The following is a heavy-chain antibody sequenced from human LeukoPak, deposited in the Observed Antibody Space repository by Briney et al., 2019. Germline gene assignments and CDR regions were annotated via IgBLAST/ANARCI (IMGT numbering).Heavy chain of an antibody. CDR2: IYSDNT. J-gene: IGHJ4*02. D-gene: IGHD4/OR15-4a*01. CDR1: GFSFSSYA. CDR3: ARRAGAYSHPYDY. Sequence: GGSLRLSCAASGFSFSSYAMSWVRQAPGKGLEWVSFIYSDNTHYSDSVKGRFTISRDNSKNTLYLQMNSLRAEDTAVYYCARRAGAYSHPYDYWGQGTLVTVSS. V-gene: IGHV3-53*01.